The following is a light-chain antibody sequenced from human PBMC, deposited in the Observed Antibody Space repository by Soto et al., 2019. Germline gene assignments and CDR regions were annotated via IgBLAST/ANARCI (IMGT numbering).Light chain of an antibody. J-gene: IGLJ2*01. CDR2: EVS. CDR3: SSYTITNTLL. CDR1: SSDVGGYKY. Sequence: QSALTQPASVSGSPGQSITISCTGTSSDVGGYKYVSWYQQHPGKAPKLMIFEVSNRPSGVSNRFSGSKSGNTASLTISGLQAEDEADYYCSSYTITNTLLFGGGTKVTVL. V-gene: IGLV2-14*01.